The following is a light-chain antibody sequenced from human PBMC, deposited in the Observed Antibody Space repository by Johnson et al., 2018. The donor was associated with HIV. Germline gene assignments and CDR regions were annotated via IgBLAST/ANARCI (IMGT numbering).Light chain of an antibody. V-gene: IGLV1-51*01. Sequence: QSVLTQPPSVSAAPGQKVTISCSGSSSNIGNNYVSWYQQLPGTAPKLLIYDNNKRPSGIPDRFSGSKSGPSATLGITGLQTGDEADYFCGKWDNSLNVYVFGTATKVTVL. J-gene: IGLJ1*01. CDR1: SSNIGNNY. CDR2: DNN. CDR3: GKWDNSLNVYV.